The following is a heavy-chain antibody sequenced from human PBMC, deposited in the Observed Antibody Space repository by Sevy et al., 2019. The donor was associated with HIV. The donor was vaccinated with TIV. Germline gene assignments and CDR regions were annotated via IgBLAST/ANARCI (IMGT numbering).Heavy chain of an antibody. CDR1: GDSVSSGY. CDR2: FYYSGRT. CDR3: AEVSPSYYYGVGA. Sequence: SETLSLTCAVSGDSVSSGYWSWVRQPPGKGLEWIGDFYYSGRTNYNPSLKSRVTISVDTSKNQFSLKLTSVTAADTAVYYCAEVSPSYYYGVGAWGQWTTVTVSS. J-gene: IGHJ6*02. V-gene: IGHV4-59*02.